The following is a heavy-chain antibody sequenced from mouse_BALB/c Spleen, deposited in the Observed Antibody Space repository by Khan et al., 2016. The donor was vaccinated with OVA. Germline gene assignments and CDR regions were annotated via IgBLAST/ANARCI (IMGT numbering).Heavy chain of an antibody. CDR1: GFSLSDYG. CDR3: AKGIWSYYYTLDY. V-gene: IGHV2-6-5*01. Sequence: VQLKQSGPGLVAPSQNLSITCTVSGFSLSDYGVSWIRQPPGKGLEWLGVIWGGGSTYYNSALKSRLSISKDNSKSQFFLKMSSLQSDDTAMFYCAKGIWSYYYTLDYWGQGTSVTVSS. CDR2: IWGGGST. J-gene: IGHJ4*01.